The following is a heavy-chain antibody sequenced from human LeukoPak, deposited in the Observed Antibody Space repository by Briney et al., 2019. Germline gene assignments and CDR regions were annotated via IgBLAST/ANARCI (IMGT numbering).Heavy chain of an antibody. CDR2: IWYDGSNQ. V-gene: IGHV3-33*03. Sequence: GRSLRLSCAASGFTFSSYGMHWVRQAPGKGLEWVAAIWYDGSNQYYVDSVKGRFTISRDNAKNSLYLQMNSLRAEDTALYYCAKDINWNDEYAFDIWGQGTMVTVSS. D-gene: IGHD1-1*01. CDR1: GFTFSSYG. CDR3: AKDINWNDEYAFDI. J-gene: IGHJ3*02.